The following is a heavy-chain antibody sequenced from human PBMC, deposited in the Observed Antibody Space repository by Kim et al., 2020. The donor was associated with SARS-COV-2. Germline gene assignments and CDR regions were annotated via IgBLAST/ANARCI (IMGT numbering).Heavy chain of an antibody. Sequence: SETLSLTCTVSGGSISSSSYYWGWIRQPPGKGLEWIGSIYYSGSTYYNPSLKSRVTISVDTSKNQFSLKLSSVTAADTAVYYCARLSGSGGSWGQGTLVTVSS. CDR3: ARLSGSGGS. CDR2: IYYSGST. J-gene: IGHJ4*02. CDR1: GGSISSSSYY. V-gene: IGHV4-39*01. D-gene: IGHD2-15*01.